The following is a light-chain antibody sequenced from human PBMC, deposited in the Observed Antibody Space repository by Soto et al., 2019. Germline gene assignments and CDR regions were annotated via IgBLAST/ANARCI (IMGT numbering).Light chain of an antibody. CDR2: GAS. CDR3: QQYGSSGT. Sequence: IMLSQSPGTLSSSPGERAPLSCRASRSVSTYLAWYQQKPGQAPRLLIYGASNRATGIPDRFSGSGSGTDFTLTISRLEPEDFAVYYCQQYGSSGTFGQGTKVDIK. CDR1: RSVSTY. V-gene: IGKV3-20*01. J-gene: IGKJ1*01.